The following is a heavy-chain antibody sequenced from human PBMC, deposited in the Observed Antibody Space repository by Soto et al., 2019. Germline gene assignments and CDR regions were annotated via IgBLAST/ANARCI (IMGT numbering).Heavy chain of an antibody. CDR1: GFTVSSNY. D-gene: IGHD6-13*01. CDR2: IYSGGST. J-gene: IGHJ4*02. V-gene: IGHV3-53*01. CDR3: ARELVPHYFDY. Sequence: PGGSLRLSCAASGFTVSSNYMSWVRQAPGKGLEWVSVIYSGGSTYYADSVKGRFTISRDNSKNTLYLQMNSLRAEDTAVYYCARELVPHYFDYWGQGTLVTVS.